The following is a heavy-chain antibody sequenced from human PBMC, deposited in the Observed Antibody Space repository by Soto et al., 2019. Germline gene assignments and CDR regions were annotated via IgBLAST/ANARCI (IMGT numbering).Heavy chain of an antibody. J-gene: IGHJ4*02. CDR3: ARGWGRIFDY. Sequence: QVQLQQWGAGLLKPSETLSLTCAVYGGSFSGYYWSWIRQPPGKGLEWIGEINHSGSTNYNPSLKSPVTISVDTAKDQFSLKLSSVTAADPAVYYCARGWGRIFDYWGQGTLVTVSS. CDR2: INHSGST. D-gene: IGHD7-27*01. V-gene: IGHV4-34*01. CDR1: GGSFSGYY.